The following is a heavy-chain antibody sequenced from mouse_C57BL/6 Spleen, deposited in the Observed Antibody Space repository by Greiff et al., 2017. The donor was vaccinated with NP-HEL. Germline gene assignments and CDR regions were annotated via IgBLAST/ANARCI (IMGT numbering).Heavy chain of an antibody. CDR1: GFTFSDYY. J-gene: IGHJ1*03. V-gene: IGHV5-16*01. CDR3: ARGWDWYFDV. CDR2: INYDGSST. Sequence: EVQLVESEGGLVQPGRSMKLSCTASGFTFSDYYMAWVRQVPEKGLEWVANINYDGSSTYYLDSLKSRFIISRDNAKNILYLQMSSLKSEDSATYFCARGWDWYFDVLGTGTTVTVSS. D-gene: IGHD2-3*01.